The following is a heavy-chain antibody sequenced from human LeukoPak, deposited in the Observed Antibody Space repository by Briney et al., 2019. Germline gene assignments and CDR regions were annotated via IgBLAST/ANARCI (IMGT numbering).Heavy chain of an antibody. CDR2: IYHSGST. CDR3: ARDCSGGSCPDAFDI. CDR1: GGSISSGGYY. D-gene: IGHD2-15*01. Sequence: SQTLSLTCTVSGGSISSGGYYWSWIRQHPGKGLEWIGYIYHSGSTYYNPSLKSRVTISVDTSKNQFSLKLSSVTAADTAVYYCARDCSGGSCPDAFDIWGQGTMVTVSS. V-gene: IGHV4-31*03. J-gene: IGHJ3*02.